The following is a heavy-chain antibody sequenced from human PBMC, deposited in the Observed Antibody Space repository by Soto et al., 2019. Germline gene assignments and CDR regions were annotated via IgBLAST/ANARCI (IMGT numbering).Heavy chain of an antibody. CDR3: ARDRAQFGMDV. CDR1: GDSVSSNSAA. D-gene: IGHD3-10*01. V-gene: IGHV6-1*01. Sequence: PSQTLSLTXAISGDSVSSNSAAWNWIRKSPSRGLEWLGRTYHRSKWHNDSAESVKSRITINPDTSKNQLSLQLNSVTPDDTAVYYCARDRAQFGMDVWGQGTTVTVSS. J-gene: IGHJ6*02. CDR2: TYHRSKWHN.